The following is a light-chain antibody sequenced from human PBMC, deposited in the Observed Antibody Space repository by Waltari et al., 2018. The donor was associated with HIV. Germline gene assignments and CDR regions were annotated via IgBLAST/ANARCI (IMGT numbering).Light chain of an antibody. J-gene: IGKJ4*01. Sequence: DIQMTQSPSSLSASVGDRVTIPCRASQSISTYLNWYQQKPGKAPKLLINAASSLQSGVPSRFSGSGSGTDFTLTISSLQPDDLATYHCQHYNGYPISFGGGTKVEI. CDR3: QHYNGYPIS. CDR1: QSISTY. CDR2: AAS. V-gene: IGKV1-39*01.